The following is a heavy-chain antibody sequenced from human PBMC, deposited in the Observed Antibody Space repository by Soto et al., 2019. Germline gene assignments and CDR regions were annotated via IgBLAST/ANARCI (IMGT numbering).Heavy chain of an antibody. V-gene: IGHV3-53*01. CDR3: ATEGCTTGSCRYFDW. CDR1: GFIVSSKY. J-gene: IGHJ4*02. CDR2: IYVGGNT. Sequence: EVQLVESGGDLIQPGGSLRLSCAASGFIVSSKYMSWVRQAPGKGLEWVSVIYVGGNTNYADSVKGRFTISRDNSENTLYLQMNSLRVEDTAVYYCATEGCTTGSCRYFDWWGQGTLVTV. D-gene: IGHD2-8*01.